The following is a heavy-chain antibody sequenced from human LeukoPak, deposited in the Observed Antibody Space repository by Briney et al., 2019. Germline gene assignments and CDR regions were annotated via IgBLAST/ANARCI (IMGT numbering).Heavy chain of an antibody. CDR1: GYIFTSYW. V-gene: IGHV5-51*01. J-gene: IGHJ3*02. CDR2: IYPGDSDT. Sequence: GESLKISCKGSGYIFTSYWIGWVRQMPGKGLEWMGIIYPGDSDTRYSPSFQGQVTISAGKSISTAYLQWSSLKASDTAMYYCARRHGSLYDSSGDDAFDIWGQGTMVTVSS. D-gene: IGHD3-22*01. CDR3: ARRHGSLYDSSGDDAFDI.